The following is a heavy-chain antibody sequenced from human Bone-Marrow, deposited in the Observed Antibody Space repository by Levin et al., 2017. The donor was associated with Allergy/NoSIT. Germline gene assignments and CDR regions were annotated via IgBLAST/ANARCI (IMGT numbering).Heavy chain of an antibody. D-gene: IGHD3-3*01. J-gene: IGHJ4*02. V-gene: IGHV1-2*06. Sequence: EASVKVSCKASGYTFTSFYIHWVRQAPGQGFEWMGRINPNSGGTNYAQNFQDRVTMARDTSISTAYLELSGLRYDDTAVYYCAVFGVVISPENFDKWGQGTLLTVSS. CDR3: AVFGVVISPENFDK. CDR2: INPNSGGT. CDR1: GYTFTSFY.